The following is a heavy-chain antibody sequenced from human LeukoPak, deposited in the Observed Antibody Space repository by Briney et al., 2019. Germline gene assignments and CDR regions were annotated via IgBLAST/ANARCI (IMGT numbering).Heavy chain of an antibody. CDR1: GYTFTSYG. D-gene: IGHD6-13*01. J-gene: IGHJ4*02. CDR2: ISASNGNT. CDR3: ARYPLSYSSNWQYYFDY. V-gene: IGHV1-18*01. Sequence: ASVKVSCKASGYTFTSYGVSWVRQAPGQGLEWMGWISASNGNTNYAQNLQDRVTMTTATSTSTAYMELRSLRSEDTAVYYCARYPLSYSSNWQYYFDYWGQGTLLTFSS.